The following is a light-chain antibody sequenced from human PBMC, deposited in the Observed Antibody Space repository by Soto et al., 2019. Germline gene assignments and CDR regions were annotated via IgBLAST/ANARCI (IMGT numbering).Light chain of an antibody. CDR1: SSDVGSYDY. Sequence: QSALTQSASVSGSPGQSITFSCTGTSSDVGSYDYVSWHQQHPGKAPKLIIYDVNNRPSGVPSRFSGSKSGNTASLTISGLQTEDEADYYCCAYSTSGTHVFGTGTKVTVL. CDR2: DVN. CDR3: CAYSTSGTHV. J-gene: IGLJ1*01. V-gene: IGLV2-14*03.